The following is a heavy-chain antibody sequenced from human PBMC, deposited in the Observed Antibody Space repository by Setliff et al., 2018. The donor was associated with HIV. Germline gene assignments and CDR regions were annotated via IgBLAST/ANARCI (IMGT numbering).Heavy chain of an antibody. J-gene: IGHJ3*02. V-gene: IGHV1-69*13. Sequence: SVKVSCKVSGDTFRNYALNWVRQAPGQGLEWMGGIIPPVGAAVYAQNFQGRVTITADESTSTAYMELSSLRSEDTAVYYCARIPTGGAFDIWGQGTVVTVSS. CDR1: GDTFRNYA. D-gene: IGHD7-27*01. CDR2: IIPPVGAA. CDR3: ARIPTGGAFDI.